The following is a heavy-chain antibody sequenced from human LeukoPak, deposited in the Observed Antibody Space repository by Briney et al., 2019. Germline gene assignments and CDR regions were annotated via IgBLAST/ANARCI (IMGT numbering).Heavy chain of an antibody. CDR1: GGYISSYS. J-gene: IGHJ3*02. Sequence: SETLSLTCTVSGGYISSYSWSWIRQPPGKGLEWIGYIYYSGSTNYNPSLKSRVTISVDTSKNQFSLKLSSVTAADTAVYYCASTSLYYYDSSGYYYLGAFDIWGQGTMVTVSS. CDR2: IYYSGST. V-gene: IGHV4-59*01. CDR3: ASTSLYYYDSSGYYYLGAFDI. D-gene: IGHD3-22*01.